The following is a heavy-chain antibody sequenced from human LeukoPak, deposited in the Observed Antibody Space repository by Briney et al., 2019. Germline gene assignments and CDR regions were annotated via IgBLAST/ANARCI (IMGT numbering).Heavy chain of an antibody. Sequence: LAGGSLRLSCAASGFTFSSYWMSWVRPAPGKGLEGVSYISNSSSTIYYADSVKGRFTIPRDNAKNSLYLQMNSLRAEDTAVYYCARGFYYVLDVWGKGTTVTVSS. V-gene: IGHV3-48*01. CDR3: ARGFYYVLDV. CDR1: GFTFSSYW. CDR2: ISNSSSTI. J-gene: IGHJ6*04.